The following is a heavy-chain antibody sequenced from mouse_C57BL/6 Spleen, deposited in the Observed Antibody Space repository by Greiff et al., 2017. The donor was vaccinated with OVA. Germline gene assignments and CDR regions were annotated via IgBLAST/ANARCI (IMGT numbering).Heavy chain of an antibody. D-gene: IGHD2-4*01. CDR3: AKTYDYDGGTWCAY. CDR2: IDPSDSYT. J-gene: IGHJ3*01. V-gene: IGHV1-69*01. Sequence: VKLVESGAELVMPGASVKLSCKASGYTFTSYWMHWVKQRPGQGLEWIGEIDPSDSYTNYNQKFKGKSTLTVDKSSSPAYLQLNSLTSEDSAVYYRAKTYDYDGGTWCAYWGQGTLVTVSA. CDR1: GYTFTSYW.